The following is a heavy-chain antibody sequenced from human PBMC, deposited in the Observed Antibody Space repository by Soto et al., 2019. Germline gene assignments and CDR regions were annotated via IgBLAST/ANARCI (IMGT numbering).Heavy chain of an antibody. V-gene: IGHV4-34*01. D-gene: IGHD2-15*01. Sequence: SETLSLTCAVYGGSFSGYYWSWIRQPPGKGLEWIGEINHSGSTNYNPSLKSRVTISVDTSKNQFSLKLSSVTAADTAVYYCARGGPGGAGYCSGGSCQAYFDYWSQGTLVTVSS. CDR2: INHSGST. J-gene: IGHJ4*02. CDR1: GGSFSGYY. CDR3: ARGGPGGAGYCSGGSCQAYFDY.